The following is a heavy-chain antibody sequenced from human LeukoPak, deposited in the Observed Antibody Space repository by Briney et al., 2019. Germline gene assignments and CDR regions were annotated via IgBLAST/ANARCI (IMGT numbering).Heavy chain of an antibody. CDR1: GGSLSSYY. D-gene: IGHD2-15*01. Sequence: SETLSLTCTVSGGSLSSYYWSWIRQPAGKGLEWIGRIYTSGSTNYNPSLKSRVTISVDTSKNQFSLKLTSVTAADTAVYYCARELYCSGGSCYFSYYYYYYMDVWGKGTTVTISS. J-gene: IGHJ6*03. CDR2: IYTSGST. CDR3: ARELYCSGGSCYFSYYYYYYMDV. V-gene: IGHV4-4*07.